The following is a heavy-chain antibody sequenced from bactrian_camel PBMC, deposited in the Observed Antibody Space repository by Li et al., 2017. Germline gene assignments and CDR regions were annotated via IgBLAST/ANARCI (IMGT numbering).Heavy chain of an antibody. CDR2: SISPDGKE. J-gene: IGHJ4*01. D-gene: IGHD6*01. Sequence: VQLVESGGGSVQIGGSLTLACAASRGFDDANAEWGWFRQAAGAQCEMVASISPDGKEYYSDSVKGRFTVSRDKDKNALHLQMNSLMVEDTAMYYCAAGNPSLYPDSWKVPREYDVWGQGTQVTVS. CDR3: AAGNPSLYPDSWKVPREYDV. CDR1: RGFDDANA. V-gene: IGHV3S54*01.